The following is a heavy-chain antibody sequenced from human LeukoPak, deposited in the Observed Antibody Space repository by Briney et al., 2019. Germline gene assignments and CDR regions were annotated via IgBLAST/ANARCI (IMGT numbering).Heavy chain of an antibody. D-gene: IGHD3-3*01. V-gene: IGHV1-2*02. Sequence: ASVKVSCKASGYTFTGYYMHWVRQAPGQGLEWMGWINPNSGGTNYAQKFQGRVTMTRDTSISTAYMELSRLRSDDTAVYYCARDQSTIFGVASWYSDYWGQGTLVTVSS. J-gene: IGHJ4*02. CDR1: GYTFTGYY. CDR2: INPNSGGT. CDR3: ARDQSTIFGVASWYSDY.